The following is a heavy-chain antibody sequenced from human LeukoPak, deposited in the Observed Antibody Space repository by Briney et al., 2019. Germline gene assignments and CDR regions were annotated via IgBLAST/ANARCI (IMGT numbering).Heavy chain of an antibody. CDR2: INPNSGGT. J-gene: IGHJ6*02. CDR3: ARTKVTPPKYYYYGMDV. D-gene: IGHD4-17*01. Sequence: ASVKVSCKASGYTFTGYYMHWVRQAPGQGLEWMGWINPNSGGTNYAQKFQGRVTMTRDTSISTAYMELSRLRSDDTAVYYCARTKVTPPKYYYYGMDVWGQGTTVTVSS. CDR1: GYTFTGYY. V-gene: IGHV1-2*02.